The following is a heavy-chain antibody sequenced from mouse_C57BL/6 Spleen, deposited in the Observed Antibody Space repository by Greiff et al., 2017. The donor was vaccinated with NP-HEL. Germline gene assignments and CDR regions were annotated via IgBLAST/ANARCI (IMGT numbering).Heavy chain of an antibody. V-gene: IGHV1-22*01. J-gene: IGHJ4*01. CDR3: ARSNYGSSYYAMDY. CDR2: INPNNGGT. CDR1: GYTFTDYN. D-gene: IGHD1-1*01. Sequence: EVQVVESGPELVKPGASVKMSCKASGYTFTDYNMHWVKQSHGKSLEWIGYINPNNGGTSYNQKFKGKATLTVNKSSSTAYMELRSLTSEDSAVYYCARSNYGSSYYAMDYWGQGTSVTVSS.